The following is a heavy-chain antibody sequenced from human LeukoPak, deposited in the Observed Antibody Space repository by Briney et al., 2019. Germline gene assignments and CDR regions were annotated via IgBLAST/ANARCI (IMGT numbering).Heavy chain of an antibody. CDR1: GGSFSGYY. CDR3: ASLEPLRPTVVTSGWFDP. D-gene: IGHD4-23*01. CDR2: INHSGST. Sequence: SETLSLTCAVYGGSFSGYYWSWIRQPPGKGLEWIGEINHSGSTNYNPSLRSRVTISVDTSKNQFSLKLSSVTAADTAVYYCASLEPLRPTVVTSGWFDPWGQGTLVTVSS. J-gene: IGHJ5*02. V-gene: IGHV4-34*01.